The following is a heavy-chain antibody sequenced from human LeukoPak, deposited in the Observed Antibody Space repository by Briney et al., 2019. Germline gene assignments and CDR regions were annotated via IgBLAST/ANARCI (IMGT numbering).Heavy chain of an antibody. CDR3: ARDYNFYFDS. D-gene: IGHD3-10*01. CDR2: IWYEGSKK. V-gene: IGHV3-33*01. CDR1: GFTFRNYG. Sequence: GESLRLSCAASGFTFRNYGMHWVRQAPDKGLEWVAVIWYEGSKKYYADSVKGRFTISRDYSKNTLYLEMNSLRTEDTVVYYGARDYNFYFDSWGQGTLVTVSS. J-gene: IGHJ4*02.